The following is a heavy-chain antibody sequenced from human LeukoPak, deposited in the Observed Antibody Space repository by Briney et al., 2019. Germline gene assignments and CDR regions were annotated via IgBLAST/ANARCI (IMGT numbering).Heavy chain of an antibody. CDR2: IYYSGST. Sequence: SETLSLTCTVSGGSMSSYYWNWIRQPPGKGLEWIGYIYYSGSTNYNPSLKSRVTILVDTSKNQFSLKLSSVTAADTAVYYCARTMVRGVISYGLWGQGTLVTVSS. CDR3: ARTMVRGVISYGL. D-gene: IGHD3-10*01. J-gene: IGHJ4*02. V-gene: IGHV4-59*08. CDR1: GGSMSSYY.